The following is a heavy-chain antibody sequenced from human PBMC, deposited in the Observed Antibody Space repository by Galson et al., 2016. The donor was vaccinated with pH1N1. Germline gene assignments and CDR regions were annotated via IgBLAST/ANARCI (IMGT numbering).Heavy chain of an antibody. D-gene: IGHD2-2*01. V-gene: IGHV4-4*02. Sequence: LSLTCAVSGDSISSDNWWTWVRQAPGKGLEWIGEKHHTVGTNYNPSLQSRVTMSLDHSKNQFSLTLSSVTAADTAVYYCTRVLRYCSATSCYFAPWGQGILVTVSS. CDR2: KHHTVGT. CDR3: TRVLRYCSATSCYFAP. J-gene: IGHJ5*02. CDR1: GDSISSDNW.